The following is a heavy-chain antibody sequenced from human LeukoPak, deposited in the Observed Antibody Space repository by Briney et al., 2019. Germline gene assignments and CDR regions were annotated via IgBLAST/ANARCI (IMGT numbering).Heavy chain of an antibody. Sequence: ASVKVSCKASGYTFTCYYMHWVRQAPGQGLEWMGWINPNSGGTNYAQKFQGRVTMTRDTSISTAYMELSRLRSDDTAVYYCASYYGSGLGAFDIWGQGTMVTVSS. J-gene: IGHJ3*02. D-gene: IGHD3-10*01. CDR1: GYTFTCYY. CDR3: ASYYGSGLGAFDI. V-gene: IGHV1-2*02. CDR2: INPNSGGT.